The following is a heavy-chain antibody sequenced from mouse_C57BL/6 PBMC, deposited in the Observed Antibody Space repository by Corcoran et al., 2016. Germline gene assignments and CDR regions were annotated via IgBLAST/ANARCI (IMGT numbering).Heavy chain of an antibody. J-gene: IGHJ2*01. CDR2: IYPRDGST. CDR1: GYTFTSYG. Sequence: QVQLQQSGPELVKPGASVKLSCKASGYTFTSYGINWVKQRPGQGLAWMGWIYPRDGSTKYNEKFKGKDTLTIDTSSSTAYMELHSLKSEDSAVYFCARRGYYSNTLGYWGRGTTLTVSS. D-gene: IGHD2-5*01. CDR3: ARRGYYSNTLGY. V-gene: IGHV1-85*01.